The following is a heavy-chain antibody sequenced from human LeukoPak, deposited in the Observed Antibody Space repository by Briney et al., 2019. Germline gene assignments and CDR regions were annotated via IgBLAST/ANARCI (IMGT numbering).Heavy chain of an antibody. CDR1: GFTFSSYA. CDR2: ISGSGGST. J-gene: IGHJ3*02. Sequence: GGSLRLSCAASGFTFSSYAMSWVRQAPGKGLEWVSAISGSGGSTYYADSVKGRFTISRDNSKNTLYLQMNSLRAEDTAVYYCANLATGSGYYRDAFDIWGQGTMVTVSS. D-gene: IGHD3-22*01. CDR3: ANLATGSGYYRDAFDI. V-gene: IGHV3-23*01.